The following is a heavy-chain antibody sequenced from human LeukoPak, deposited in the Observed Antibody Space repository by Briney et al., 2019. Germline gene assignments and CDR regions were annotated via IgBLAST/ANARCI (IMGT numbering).Heavy chain of an antibody. CDR2: IYYSGGT. D-gene: IGHD3-3*01. Sequence: PSETLSLTCSVSGGSISSSSYYWGWIRQPPGKGLEWIGSIYYSGGTYYNPSLKSRVTISVDTSKNQFSLKLSSVTAADTAVYYCARPGAREWLPHYWGQGTLVTVSS. J-gene: IGHJ4*02. V-gene: IGHV4-39*01. CDR3: ARPGAREWLPHY. CDR1: GGSISSSSYY.